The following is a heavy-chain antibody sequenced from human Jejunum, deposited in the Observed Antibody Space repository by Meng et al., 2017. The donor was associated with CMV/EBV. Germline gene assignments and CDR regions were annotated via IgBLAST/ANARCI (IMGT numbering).Heavy chain of an antibody. J-gene: IGHJ4*02. V-gene: IGHV4-39*07. CDR3: ARILLNDYGDYFDY. D-gene: IGHD4-17*01. CDR2: IYNSGNT. Sequence: GGSISSNSYYWGWIRQPPGKGLEWIGIIYNSGNTYYNPSLTSRVTISKDTSKNQFSLKLTSVTAADTAVYYCARILLNDYGDYFDYWGQGALVTVSS. CDR1: GGSISSNSYY.